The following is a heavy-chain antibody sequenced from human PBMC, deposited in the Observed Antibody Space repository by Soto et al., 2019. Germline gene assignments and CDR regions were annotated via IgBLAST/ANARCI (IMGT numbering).Heavy chain of an antibody. CDR3: ARDESSYDFWSRTNYGMDV. CDR1: GFTFSSYA. D-gene: IGHD3-3*01. Sequence: GGSLRLSCAASGFTFSSYAMHWVRQAPGKGLEWVAVISYDGSNKYYADSVKGRFTISRDNSKNTLYLQMNSLRAEDTAVYYCARDESSYDFWSRTNYGMDVWGQGTTVTVS. V-gene: IGHV3-30-3*01. J-gene: IGHJ6*02. CDR2: ISYDGSNK.